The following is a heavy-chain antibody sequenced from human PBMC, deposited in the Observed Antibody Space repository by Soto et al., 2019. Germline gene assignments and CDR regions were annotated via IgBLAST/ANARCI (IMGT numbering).Heavy chain of an antibody. CDR3: ARGGSSEL. CDR1: GGSIVSDKW. Sequence: QVKLQESGPGLVKPSGTLSLTCAVSGGSIVSDKWWSWVRQSPGQGLEWLGEINHRGSTIYNPSLKSRVTVSVDTSRNQFYLKVKSVTAADTAVYYCARGGSSELWCQGTLVTVAS. D-gene: IGHD6-6*01. V-gene: IGHV4-4*02. CDR2: INHRGST. J-gene: IGHJ4*02.